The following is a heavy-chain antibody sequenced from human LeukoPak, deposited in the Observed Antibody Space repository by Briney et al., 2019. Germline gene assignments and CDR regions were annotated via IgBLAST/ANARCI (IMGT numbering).Heavy chain of an antibody. CDR1: GYTLSSYS. CDR3: ARESIDYADLIDY. J-gene: IGHJ4*02. CDR2: ISTYNDNT. Sequence: ASVKVSCKASGYTLSSYSITWVRQAPGQGLDWMGWISTYNDNTRYAQKFRGRVTLTTDTSTSTVYMELRSLRSDDTAVYYCARESIDYADLIDYWGQGTLVTVSS. V-gene: IGHV1-18*01. D-gene: IGHD4-17*01.